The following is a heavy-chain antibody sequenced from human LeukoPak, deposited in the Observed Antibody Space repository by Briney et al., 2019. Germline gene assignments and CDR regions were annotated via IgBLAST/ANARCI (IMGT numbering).Heavy chain of an antibody. Sequence: SETLSLTCTVSGGSISSYYWSWIRQPAGKGLEWIGRIYTSGSTNYNPSLKSRVTMSVDTSKNQFSLKLSSVTAADTAVYYCARVPYYYDSSGGGDAFDIWGQGTMVTVSS. CDR2: IYTSGST. D-gene: IGHD3-22*01. CDR1: GGSISSYY. CDR3: ARVPYYYDSSGGGDAFDI. V-gene: IGHV4-4*07. J-gene: IGHJ3*02.